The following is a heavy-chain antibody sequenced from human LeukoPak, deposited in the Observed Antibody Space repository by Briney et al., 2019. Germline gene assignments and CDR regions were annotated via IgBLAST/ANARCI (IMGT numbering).Heavy chain of an antibody. D-gene: IGHD6-25*01. CDR1: GFNFITAA. CDR2: IYRDGST. CDR3: ARVEAAYDAFDI. V-gene: IGHV3-53*01. J-gene: IGHJ3*02. Sequence: PGGSLRLSCAASGFNFITAAMTWVRQAPGKGLEWVSIIYRDGSTYYADSVKGRFTISRDNSKNTVYLQMNSLRAEDTAVYYCARVEAAYDAFDIWGQGTMVTVSS.